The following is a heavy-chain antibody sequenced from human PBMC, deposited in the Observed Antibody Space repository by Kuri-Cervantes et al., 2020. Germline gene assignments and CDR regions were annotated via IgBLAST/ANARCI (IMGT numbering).Heavy chain of an antibody. CDR2: ISAYNGNT. CDR1: GYTFSSYG. V-gene: IGHV1-18*01. CDR3: ARELGEDSSGYYWHAFDI. Sequence: ASVKVSCKASGYTFSSYGISWVRQAPGQGLEWMGWISAYNGNTNYAQKLQGRVTMTTDTSTSTAYMELRSLRSDDTAVCYCARELGEDSSGYYWHAFDIWGQGTMVTVSS. D-gene: IGHD3-22*01. J-gene: IGHJ3*02.